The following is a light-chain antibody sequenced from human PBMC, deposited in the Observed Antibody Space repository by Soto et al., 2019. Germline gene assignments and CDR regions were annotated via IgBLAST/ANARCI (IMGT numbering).Light chain of an antibody. CDR1: NSDINY. J-gene: IGLJ1*01. V-gene: IGLV2-18*01. CDR3: SLYTSENTYV. Sequence: QSALTQPASVSGAPGRSITISCTGTNSDINYVSWYQQPPGTAPKLIIYEASNRPSGVPGRFSGSKSGNTASLTISGLQAADEADYYCSLYTSENTYVFGTGTKVTV. CDR2: EAS.